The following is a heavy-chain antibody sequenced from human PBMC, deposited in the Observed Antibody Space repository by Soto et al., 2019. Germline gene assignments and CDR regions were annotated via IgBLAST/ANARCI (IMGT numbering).Heavy chain of an antibody. J-gene: IGHJ6*02. Sequence: EVQLLESGGGLVQPGGSLRLSCAASGFTFSSYAMSWVRQAPGKGLEWVSAISGSGGSTYYADSVKGRFTISRDNSKNTLYLQMNSLRAEDMAVYYCAKGYDLYYYYGMDVWGQGTTVTVSS. CDR3: AKGYDLYYYYGMDV. V-gene: IGHV3-23*01. CDR1: GFTFSSYA. CDR2: ISGSGGST. D-gene: IGHD5-12*01.